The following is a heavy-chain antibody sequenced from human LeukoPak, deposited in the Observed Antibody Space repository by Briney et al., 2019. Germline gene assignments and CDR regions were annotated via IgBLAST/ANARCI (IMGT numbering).Heavy chain of an antibody. V-gene: IGHV2-5*01. CDR2: IYGNDDK. D-gene: IGHD4-17*01. J-gene: IGHJ4*02. CDR3: VHRTMVTSVDH. Sequence: ESGPTLVNPTQTLTLTCTFSGFSLNTNAVAVGWVRQPPGQALEWLTFIYGNDDKRYSPPLASRLTIPKDTSKHQVVLTMTDMDYVDTATYYCVHRTMVTSVDHWGQGTLVTVSS. CDR1: GFSLNTNAVA.